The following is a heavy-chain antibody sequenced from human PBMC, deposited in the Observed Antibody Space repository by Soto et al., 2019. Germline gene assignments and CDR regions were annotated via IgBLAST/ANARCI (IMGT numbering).Heavy chain of an antibody. V-gene: IGHV4-34*01. CDR1: GGSFSGYY. CDR2: INHSGST. D-gene: IGHD2-2*01. J-gene: IGHJ6*03. Sequence: SETLSLTCAVYGGSFSGYYWSWIRQPPGKGLEWIGEINHSGSTNYNPSLKSRVTISVDTSKNQFSLKLSSVTAADTAVYYCASPSQLARSHYYYMDVWGKGTTVTVSS. CDR3: ASPSQLARSHYYYMDV.